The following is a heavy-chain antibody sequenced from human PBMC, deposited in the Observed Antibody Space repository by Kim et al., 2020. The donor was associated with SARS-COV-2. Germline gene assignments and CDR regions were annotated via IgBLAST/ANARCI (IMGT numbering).Heavy chain of an antibody. J-gene: IGHJ4*02. CDR1: GGSISSYY. Sequence: SETLSLTCTVSGGSISSYYWSWIRQPPGKGLEWIGYIYYSGSTNYNPSLKSRVTISVDTSKNQFSLKLSSVTAADTAVYYCARVRYDFWSGYRNYYFDYWGQGTLVTVSS. V-gene: IGHV4-59*13. D-gene: IGHD3-3*01. CDR3: ARVRYDFWSGYRNYYFDY. CDR2: IYYSGST.